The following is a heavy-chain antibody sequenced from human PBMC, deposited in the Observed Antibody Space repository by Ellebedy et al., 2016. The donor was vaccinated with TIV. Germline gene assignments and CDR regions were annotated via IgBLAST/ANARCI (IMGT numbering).Heavy chain of an antibody. V-gene: IGHV3-23*01. D-gene: IGHD3-22*01. Sequence: GGSLRLXXAASGFTFSSYAMSWVRQAPGKGLEWVSAISGSGGSTYYADSVKGRFTISRDNSKNTLYLQMNSLRAEDTAVYYCAKATYYYDSSGYRINDYWGQGTLVTVSS. CDR1: GFTFSSYA. CDR3: AKATYYYDSSGYRINDY. CDR2: ISGSGGST. J-gene: IGHJ4*02.